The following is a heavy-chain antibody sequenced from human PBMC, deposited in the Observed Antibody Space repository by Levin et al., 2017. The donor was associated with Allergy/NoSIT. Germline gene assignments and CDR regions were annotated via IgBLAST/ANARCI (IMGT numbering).Heavy chain of an antibody. Sequence: GGSLRLSCAASGFIFDDYAMHWVRQAPGKGLEWVSGISWNSDIIGYADSVKGRFTISRDSATNSLYLQVNSLRAEDTALYYCAKGAESIAAAGIIDYWGQGTLVTVSS. J-gene: IGHJ4*02. CDR2: ISWNSDII. CDR1: GFIFDDYA. V-gene: IGHV3-9*01. D-gene: IGHD6-13*01. CDR3: AKGAESIAAAGIIDY.